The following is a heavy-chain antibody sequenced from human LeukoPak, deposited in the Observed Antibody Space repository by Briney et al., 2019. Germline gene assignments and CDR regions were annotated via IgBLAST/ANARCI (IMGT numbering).Heavy chain of an antibody. CDR3: ARDQKTRDQYGGLRP. J-gene: IGHJ5*02. D-gene: IGHD3-16*01. CDR1: GGSISSGSYY. CDR2: IYTSGGT. V-gene: IGHV4-61*02. Sequence: SETLSLTCTVSGGSISSGSYYWSWIRQPAGKGLEWIGRIYTSGGTNYNPSLKSRVTISVDTSKNQFSLKLSSVTAADTAVYYCARDQKTRDQYGGLRPWGQGTLVTVSS.